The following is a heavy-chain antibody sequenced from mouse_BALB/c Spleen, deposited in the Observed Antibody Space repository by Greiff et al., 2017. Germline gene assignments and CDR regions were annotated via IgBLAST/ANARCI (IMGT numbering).Heavy chain of an antibody. CDR2: ISSGGSYT. CDR3: TTYYRYDAYYFDY. V-gene: IGHV5-6-4*01. J-gene: IGHJ2*01. Sequence: EVKLVESGGGLVKPGGSLKLSCAASGFTFSSYPMSWVRQTPEKRLEWVATISSGGSYTYYPDSVKGRFTISRDNAKNTLYLQMSSLKSEDTAMYYCTTYYRYDAYYFDYWGQGTTLTVSS. CDR1: GFTFSSYP. D-gene: IGHD2-14*01.